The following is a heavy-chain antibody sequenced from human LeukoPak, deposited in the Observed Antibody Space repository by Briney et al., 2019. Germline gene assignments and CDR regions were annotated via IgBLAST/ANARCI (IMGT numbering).Heavy chain of an antibody. CDR2: IHYSGST. V-gene: IGHV4-59*01. Sequence: PSETLSLTCTVSGGSISSYYWSWIRQPPGKGLEWIGYIHYSGSTNYNPSLKSRVTISVDTSKNQFSLKLSSVTAADTAVYYCARMGARDPYYLGYWGQGTLVTVSS. CDR3: ARMGARDPYYLGY. CDR1: GGSISSYY. J-gene: IGHJ4*02. D-gene: IGHD3-16*01.